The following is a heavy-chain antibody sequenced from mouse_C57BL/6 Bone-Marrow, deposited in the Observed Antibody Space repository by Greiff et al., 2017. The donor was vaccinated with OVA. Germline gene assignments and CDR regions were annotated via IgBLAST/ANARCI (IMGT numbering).Heavy chain of an antibody. J-gene: IGHJ4*01. CDR2: ILPGSGST. CDR3: ASEGVIYYGNYDYALDF. CDR1: GYTFTGYW. D-gene: IGHD2-1*01. V-gene: IGHV1-9*01. Sequence: QVQLQQSGAELMKPGASVKLSCKATGYTFTGYWIEWVKQSPGHGLEWIGEILPGSGSTNYNEKFKGKATFTADTSSNTAYLQLSSLTTEDTAISYCASEGVIYYGNYDYALDFWGQGTSVTVSS.